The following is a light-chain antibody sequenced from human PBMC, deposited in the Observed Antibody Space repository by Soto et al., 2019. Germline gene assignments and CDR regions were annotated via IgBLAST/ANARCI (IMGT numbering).Light chain of an antibody. Sequence: EIVLTQSPATLSLSPGDRATLSCRASQSVGSYLAWYQHKPGQAPRLLIYGASNRATDIPGRFSGRGSGTDFTLTISSLESGDSAVYYCQQRDKWPRTFGQGTKLEIK. CDR3: QQRDKWPRT. V-gene: IGKV3-11*01. J-gene: IGKJ2*01. CDR2: GAS. CDR1: QSVGSY.